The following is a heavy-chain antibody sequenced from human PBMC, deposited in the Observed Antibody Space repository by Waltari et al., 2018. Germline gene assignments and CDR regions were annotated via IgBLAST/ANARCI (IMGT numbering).Heavy chain of an antibody. Sequence: QVQLQESGPGLVKPSQTLSLTCTVSGGSIRSGGYYWIWIRQHPGKGLEWIGYIYYSGRTYYNPSLKSRVTISVDTSKNQFSLKLSSVTAADTAVYYCARDLTGGGWFDPWGQGTLVTVSS. CDR3: ARDLTGGGWFDP. J-gene: IGHJ5*02. CDR2: IYYSGRT. D-gene: IGHD7-27*01. CDR1: GGSIRSGGYY. V-gene: IGHV4-31*03.